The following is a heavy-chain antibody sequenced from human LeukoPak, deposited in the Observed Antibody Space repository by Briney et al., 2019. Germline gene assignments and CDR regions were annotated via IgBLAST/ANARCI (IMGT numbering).Heavy chain of an antibody. V-gene: IGHV4-59*12. Sequence: SETLSLTCTVSGGSISSYYWSWIRQSPGKGLECIGYIHYTGSTNYNPSLKSRVTISVETSKNQFSLKLKSVTAADTALYYCARGGGYKGNWFDPWAQGTLVTVSS. CDR1: GGSISSYY. CDR3: ARGGGYKGNWFDP. CDR2: IHYTGST. D-gene: IGHD5-24*01. J-gene: IGHJ5*02.